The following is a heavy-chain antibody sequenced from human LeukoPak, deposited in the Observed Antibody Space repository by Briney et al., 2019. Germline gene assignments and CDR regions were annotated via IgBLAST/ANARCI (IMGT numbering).Heavy chain of an antibody. CDR2: VNLQGGT. CDR1: GGSITQTNY. J-gene: IGHJ4*02. V-gene: IGHV4-4*02. Sequence: TLSLTCDVSGGSITQTNYWTWVRRPLAKGLEWIGEVNLQGGTNYNPSLLRRVAISVDTSASHVSLQMTSVTAADTAVYYCAREGGSYRPLDYSGQGTLVTVSS. D-gene: IGHD3-16*02. CDR3: AREGGSYRPLDY.